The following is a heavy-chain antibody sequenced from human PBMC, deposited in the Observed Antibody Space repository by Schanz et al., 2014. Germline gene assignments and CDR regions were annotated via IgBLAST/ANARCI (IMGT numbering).Heavy chain of an antibody. D-gene: IGHD2-2*02. Sequence: EVQLLESGGGLVQPGGSLRLSCEASGFTFSSYGMHWVRQAPGKGLEWVSYISSSSSYTNYADSVKGRFTISRDNAKNSLFLQMNSLRAEDTAVYYCAGGEYQLLYGNWGQGTLVTVSS. J-gene: IGHJ4*02. V-gene: IGHV3-48*01. CDR1: GFTFSSYG. CDR3: AGGEYQLLYGN. CDR2: ISSSSSYT.